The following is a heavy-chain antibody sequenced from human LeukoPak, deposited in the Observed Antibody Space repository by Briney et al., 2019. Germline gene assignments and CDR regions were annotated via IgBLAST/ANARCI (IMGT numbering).Heavy chain of an antibody. J-gene: IGHJ5*02. D-gene: IGHD1-26*01. Sequence: PSETLSLTCSVSGGAIRSYYWNWIRQPAGKGLEWIGRIYNSGRTNYNPSLKRRVTMSVDTSKNQFSLRLISVTGADTAVYYCARGLLGAKRWFDAWGQGTLVTVTS. CDR3: ARGLLGAKRWFDA. CDR2: IYNSGRT. CDR1: GGAIRSYY. V-gene: IGHV4-4*07.